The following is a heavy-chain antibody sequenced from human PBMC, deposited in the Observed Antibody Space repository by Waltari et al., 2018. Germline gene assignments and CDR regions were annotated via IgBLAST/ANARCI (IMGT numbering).Heavy chain of an antibody. D-gene: IGHD3-3*02. V-gene: IGHV4-34*01. Sequence: QVQLQQWGAGLLKPSETLSLTCAVYGGSFSGYYWSWIRQPPGKGLEWIGEINHSGSTNYNPSLKSRVTISVDTSKNQFSLKLSSVTAADTAVYYCARGSHFWSGYYTGNDAFDIWGQGTMVTVSS. CDR1: GGSFSGYY. CDR3: ARGSHFWSGYYTGNDAFDI. J-gene: IGHJ3*02. CDR2: INHSGST.